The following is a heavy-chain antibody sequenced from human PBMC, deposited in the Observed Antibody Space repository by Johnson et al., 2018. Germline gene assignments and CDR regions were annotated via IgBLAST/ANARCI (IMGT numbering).Heavy chain of an antibody. D-gene: IGHD3-3*01. J-gene: IGHJ3*02. CDR3: ARGSIIRSTYYTIGAFDI. Sequence: QVQLQESGPGLVKPSDTLSLTCTVSGGSINNYYWSWIRQAPGKGLETIGYIYYSGSTRYNPSLKSRVTMSVDMSKNQFSLRLNSVTAAETAMYYCARGSIIRSTYYTIGAFDIWGQGTMITVSS. CDR2: IYYSGST. V-gene: IGHV4-59*07. CDR1: GGSINNYY.